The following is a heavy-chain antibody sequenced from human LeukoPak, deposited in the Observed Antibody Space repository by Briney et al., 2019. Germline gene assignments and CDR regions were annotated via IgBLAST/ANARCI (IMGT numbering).Heavy chain of an antibody. CDR2: VNPNSGGT. D-gene: IGHD5-18*01. CDR1: GYTFTSYG. CDR3: AMRETAMVTAPPKYYFDY. J-gene: IGHJ4*02. V-gene: IGHV1-2*02. Sequence: ASVKVSCKASGYTFTSYGISWVRQAPGQGLEWMGWVNPNSGGTNFAQRFQGRVTMTRDTSISTAYMELSRLTSDDTALYYCAMRETAMVTAPPKYYFDYWGQGTLVTVSS.